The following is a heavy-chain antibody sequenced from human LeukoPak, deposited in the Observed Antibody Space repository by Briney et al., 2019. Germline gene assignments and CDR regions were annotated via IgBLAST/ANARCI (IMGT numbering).Heavy chain of an antibody. D-gene: IGHD4-17*01. CDR3: ARDRGVAVGQHDYGDRNYYYYYMDV. Sequence: SETLSLTCTVSGGSISSSSYYWGWIRQPPGKGLEWIGSIYYSGSTYYNPSLKSRVTISVDTSKNQFSLKLSSVTAADTAVYYCARDRGVAVGQHDYGDRNYYYYYMDVWGKGTTVTISS. CDR1: GGSISSSSYY. V-gene: IGHV4-39*07. J-gene: IGHJ6*03. CDR2: IYYSGST.